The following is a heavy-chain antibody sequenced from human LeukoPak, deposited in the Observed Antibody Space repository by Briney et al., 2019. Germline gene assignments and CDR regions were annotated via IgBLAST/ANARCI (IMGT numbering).Heavy chain of an antibody. CDR2: IKQDGSEK. V-gene: IGHV3-7*03. CDR3: AKTGTQTYSSGWYPDDAFDI. D-gene: IGHD6-19*01. CDR1: GFTFSSYW. Sequence: GGSLRLSCAASGFTFSSYWMSWVRQAPGKGLEWVANIKQDGSEKYYVDSVKGRFTISRDNAKNSLYLQMNSLRAEDTAVYYCAKTGTQTYSSGWYPDDAFDIWGQGTMVTVSS. J-gene: IGHJ3*02.